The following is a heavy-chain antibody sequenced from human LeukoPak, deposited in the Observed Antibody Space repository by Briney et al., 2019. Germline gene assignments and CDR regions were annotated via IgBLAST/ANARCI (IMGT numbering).Heavy chain of an antibody. J-gene: IGHJ4*02. CDR1: GFTFSTYV. V-gene: IGHV3-23*01. CDR3: TKRVDGSGTYYIDY. D-gene: IGHD3-10*01. Sequence: GGSLRLSCAASGFTFSTYVMNWVRQAPGKGLEWVSAIGGTDGTTFYADSVKGRFAISRDNSKNTLFLDMHTLRAEDTALCYCTKRVDGSGTYYIDYWGQGTLVTVSS. CDR2: IGGTDGTT.